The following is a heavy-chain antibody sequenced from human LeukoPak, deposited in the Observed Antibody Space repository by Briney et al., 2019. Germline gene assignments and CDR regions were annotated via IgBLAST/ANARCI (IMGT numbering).Heavy chain of an antibody. CDR1: GFTFGNYW. Sequence: PGGSLRLSCAASGFTFGNYWMHWVRQAPGKGLVWVSRINRDGSSRNYADSVKGRFTISRDNAKNTLYLQMNSLRAEDTAVYYCASASSHRIAAGGDYWGQGTLVTVSS. CDR2: INRDGSSR. D-gene: IGHD6-13*01. V-gene: IGHV3-74*01. J-gene: IGHJ4*02. CDR3: ASASSHRIAAGGDY.